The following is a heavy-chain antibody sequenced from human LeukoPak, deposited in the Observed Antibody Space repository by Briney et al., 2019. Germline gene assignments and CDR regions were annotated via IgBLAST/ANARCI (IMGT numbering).Heavy chain of an antibody. J-gene: IGHJ4*02. CDR1: GYTFTSYA. D-gene: IGHD2-21*01. Sequence: ASVKVSCKTSGYTFTSYAMNWVRQAPGQGLEFMGWINTGTGNPTYAQGFTGRFVFSLDTSVSTAYLQISTLKPEDTAVYYCASLGAYSFDYWGQGTLVTVSS. CDR3: ASLGAYSFDY. V-gene: IGHV7-4-1*02. CDR2: INTGTGNP.